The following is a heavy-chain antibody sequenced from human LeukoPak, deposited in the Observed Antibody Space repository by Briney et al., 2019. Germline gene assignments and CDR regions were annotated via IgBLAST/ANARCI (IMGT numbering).Heavy chain of an antibody. Sequence: SVNVSCKASGGSFSSYAISWVRQATGQGLERMGRIIPILGIANYAQKFQGRVTITADKSTSTACMELSSLRSEDTAVYYCARAPRDGYNRDAFDIWGQGTMVTVSS. J-gene: IGHJ3*02. CDR2: IIPILGIA. CDR1: GGSFSSYA. V-gene: IGHV1-69*04. D-gene: IGHD5-24*01. CDR3: ARAPRDGYNRDAFDI.